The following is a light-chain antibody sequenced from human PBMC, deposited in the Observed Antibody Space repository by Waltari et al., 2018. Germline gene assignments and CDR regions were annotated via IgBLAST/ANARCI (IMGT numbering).Light chain of an antibody. V-gene: IGKV4-1*01. CDR1: QRVLNSSNNKNY. CDR2: WAS. CDR3: QQYGTSPRYT. J-gene: IGKJ2*01. Sequence: DIVMTQSPDSLAVSLGERATINCKSSQRVLNSSNNKNYLAWYQQKPGEPPKLLIYWASTRESGVPDRFSGSGSGTDFTLTISSLQAEDFAVYHCQQYGTSPRYTFGQGTKLEIK.